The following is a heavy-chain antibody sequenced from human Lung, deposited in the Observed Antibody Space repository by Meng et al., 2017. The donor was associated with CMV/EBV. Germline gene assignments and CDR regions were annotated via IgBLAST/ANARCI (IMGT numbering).Heavy chain of an antibody. J-gene: IGHJ4*02. D-gene: IGHD3-3*01. CDR2: ISYDGSNK. Sequence: GESLKISCAASGFTFSSYAMHWVRQAPGKGLEWVAVISYDGSNKYYADSVKGRFTISRDNSKNTLYLQMNSLRAEDTAVYYCARVELRFLEWSGFDYWGQGTXVTVSS. CDR3: ARVELRFLEWSGFDY. V-gene: IGHV3-30-3*01. CDR1: GFTFSSYA.